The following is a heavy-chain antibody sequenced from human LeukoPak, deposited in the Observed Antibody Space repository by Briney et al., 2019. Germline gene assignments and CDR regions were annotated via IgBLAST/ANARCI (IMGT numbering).Heavy chain of an antibody. CDR1: GGSISSSSYY. CDR2: IYYTGST. J-gene: IGHJ4*02. Sequence: SETLSLTCTVSGGSISSSSYYWGWIRQPPGKGLEWIGFIYYTGSTYYNPSLKSRVTISVDTSKNQFSLKLSSVTAADTAVYYCARHKASSSWYYFDLRGQGTLVTVSS. D-gene: IGHD6-13*01. CDR3: ARHKASSSWYYFDL. V-gene: IGHV4-39*01.